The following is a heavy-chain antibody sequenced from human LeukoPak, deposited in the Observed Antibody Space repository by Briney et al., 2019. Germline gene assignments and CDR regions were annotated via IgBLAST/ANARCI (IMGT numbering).Heavy chain of an antibody. CDR3: AKGLNYDFWSEKGSWFDP. Sequence: AGGSLRLSCAASGFAFSSYAMSWVRQAPGKGLDWVSAISGGGSSTYYADSVKGRFTISRDSSKNTLYLQMNSLRAEDTAVYYCAKGLNYDFWSEKGSWFDPWGQGTLVTVSS. D-gene: IGHD3-3*01. CDR2: ISGGGSST. CDR1: GFAFSSYA. J-gene: IGHJ5*02. V-gene: IGHV3-23*01.